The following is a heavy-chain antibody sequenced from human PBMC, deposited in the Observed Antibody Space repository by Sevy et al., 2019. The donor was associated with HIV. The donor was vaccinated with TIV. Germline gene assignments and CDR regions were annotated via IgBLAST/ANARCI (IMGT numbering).Heavy chain of an antibody. CDR1: GFTFSGSA. D-gene: IGHD5-18*01. CDR3: TRHPDSWIQLWFDY. Sequence: GGSLRLSCAASGFTFSGSAMHWVRQASGKGLEWVGRIRSKANSYATAYAASVKGRFTISRDDSKNTAYLQMNSLKTEDTAVYYCTRHPDSWIQLWFDYWGQRTLVTVSS. V-gene: IGHV3-73*01. CDR2: IRSKANSYAT. J-gene: IGHJ4*02.